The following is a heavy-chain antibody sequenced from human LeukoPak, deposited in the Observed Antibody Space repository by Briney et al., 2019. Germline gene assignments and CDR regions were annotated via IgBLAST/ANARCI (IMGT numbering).Heavy chain of an antibody. Sequence: GGSLRLSCAASGFTFSSYATSWVRQAPGKGLEWVSAISGSGGSTYYADSVKGRFTISRDNSKNTLYLQMNSLRAEDTAVYYCAKASGDYTFGYWGQGTLVTVSS. CDR2: ISGSGGST. D-gene: IGHD4-17*01. CDR1: GFTFSSYA. CDR3: AKASGDYTFGY. J-gene: IGHJ4*02. V-gene: IGHV3-23*01.